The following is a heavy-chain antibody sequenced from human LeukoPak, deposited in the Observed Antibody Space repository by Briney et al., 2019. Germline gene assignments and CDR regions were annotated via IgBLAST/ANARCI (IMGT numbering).Heavy chain of an antibody. V-gene: IGHV3-74*01. CDR1: GFTFSSSW. CDR3: ARDLFSATGM. Sequence: PGGSLRLSCAASGFTFSSSWKYWARQGPGKGLVWVSRISSDGSSTGYADSVNGRFTISRDNAKNTLNLQVNSLRVEDTAVYYCARDLFSATGMWGQGTLVTVSS. D-gene: IGHD3-9*01. J-gene: IGHJ4*02. CDR2: ISSDGSST.